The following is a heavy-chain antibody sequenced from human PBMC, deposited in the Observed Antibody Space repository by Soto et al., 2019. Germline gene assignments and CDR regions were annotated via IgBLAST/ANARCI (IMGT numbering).Heavy chain of an antibody. D-gene: IGHD2-2*01. CDR1: GFTFSSYS. CDR3: ARAGFVSTSRFGY. V-gene: IGHV3-48*01. CDR2: ISSSSSTI. J-gene: IGHJ4*02. Sequence: PGGSLRLSCAASGFTFSSYSMNWVRQAPGKGLEWVSYISSSSSTIYYADSVKGRFTISRDNAKNSLYLQMNSLKAEDTAVYYCARAGFVSTSRFGYWGQGTLVTVSS.